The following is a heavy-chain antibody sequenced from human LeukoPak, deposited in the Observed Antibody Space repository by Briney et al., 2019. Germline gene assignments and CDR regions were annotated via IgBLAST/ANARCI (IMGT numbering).Heavy chain of an antibody. D-gene: IGHD1-26*01. Sequence: GGCLRLSCAASGFIFSSYGMNWVRQDPGKGLGWVAFIWYDGSNKFYADSVQGRLTISRDNSKNTLYLQMNSLRPEDTAVYYCASSTITTRGVGDFDIWGPGTVVTVSS. J-gene: IGHJ3*02. CDR3: ASSTITTRGVGDFDI. CDR1: GFIFSSYG. V-gene: IGHV3-33*01. CDR2: IWYDGSNK.